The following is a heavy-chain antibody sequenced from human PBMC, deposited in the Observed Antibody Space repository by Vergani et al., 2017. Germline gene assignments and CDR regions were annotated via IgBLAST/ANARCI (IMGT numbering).Heavy chain of an antibody. CDR1: GYTFTDYF. D-gene: IGHD2-2*01. V-gene: IGHV1-2*02. CDR2: INPNSGGT. Sequence: QVQLVQSGAEVKKPGASVKVSCKASGYTFTDYFMHWVRQAPGPGLEWMGWINPNSGGTNYAQKFQGRVTMTRDTSISTAYMELSNLNSDDTAVYYCARVGTSSNRDYFDYWGQGTLVTVSS. J-gene: IGHJ4*02. CDR3: ARVGTSSNRDYFDY.